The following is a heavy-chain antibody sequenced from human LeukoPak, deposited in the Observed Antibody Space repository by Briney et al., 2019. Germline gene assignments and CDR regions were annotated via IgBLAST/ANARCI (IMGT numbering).Heavy chain of an antibody. D-gene: IGHD1-26*01. V-gene: IGHV3-11*04. CDR2: ISPNSADI. CDR1: GFTFTDVY. Sequence: GGSLRLSCAASGFTFTDVYMSWIRQSPGKGLEWLAYISPNSADISYADSVKGRFTISRDNAKNSLYLQMNSLRAEDTAVYYCARDPYSGSYGDYYYYYMDVWGKGTTVTVSS. CDR3: ARDPYSGSYGDYYYYYMDV. J-gene: IGHJ6*03.